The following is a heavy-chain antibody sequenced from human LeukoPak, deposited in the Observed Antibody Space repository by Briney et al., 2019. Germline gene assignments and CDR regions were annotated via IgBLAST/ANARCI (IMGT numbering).Heavy chain of an antibody. D-gene: IGHD2-15*01. Sequence: GRSLRLSCAASGFTFSSYAMSWVRQAPGKGLEWVSAIRGSGGSTYYADSVKGRFTISRDNSKNTLYLQMNSLRAEDTPVYYCAKDLRTPYFDYWGQGTLVTVSS. CDR1: GFTFSSYA. CDR2: IRGSGGST. CDR3: AKDLRTPYFDY. V-gene: IGHV3-23*01. J-gene: IGHJ4*02.